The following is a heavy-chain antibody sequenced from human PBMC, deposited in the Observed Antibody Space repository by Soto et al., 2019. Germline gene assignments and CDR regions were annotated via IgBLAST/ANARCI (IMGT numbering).Heavy chain of an antibody. Sequence: EVQLLESGGGLVQPGGSLRLSCAASGITFSNYAMSWVRQATGKGLEWVSGISGSGGKTYYADSVKGRFTLSRDNSKNTLYLQMNSLRPEHTAVYYCAQGGVSSYDGLDVWGQGTTVTVSS. V-gene: IGHV3-23*01. D-gene: IGHD3-16*01. CDR1: GITFSNYA. CDR3: AQGGVSSYDGLDV. J-gene: IGHJ6*02. CDR2: ISGSGGKT.